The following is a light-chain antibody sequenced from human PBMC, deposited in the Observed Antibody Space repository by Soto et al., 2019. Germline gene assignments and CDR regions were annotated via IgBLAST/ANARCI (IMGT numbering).Light chain of an antibody. CDR2: RAS. Sequence: DIQMTQSPSSLSASVGDRVTITCRASQSLSKFLNWYQQKPGKAPDLVIYRASNLQSGVPSRFSGSRSGTEFTLTISSLQPEDFATYFCQESYSSPHTFSQGTRL. J-gene: IGKJ5*01. CDR1: QSLSKF. CDR3: QESYSSPHT. V-gene: IGKV1-39*01.